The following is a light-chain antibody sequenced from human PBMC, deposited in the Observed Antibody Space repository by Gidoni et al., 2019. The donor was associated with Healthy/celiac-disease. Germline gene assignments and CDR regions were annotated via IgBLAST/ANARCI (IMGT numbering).Light chain of an antibody. CDR1: QSVLYSSNNKNY. V-gene: IGKV4-1*01. Sequence: DIVMTQPPDSLAVSLGERATNTCKSSQSVLYSSNNKNYLAWYQQKPGQPPKLLIYWASTRESGVPDRFSGSGSGTDFTLTISSLQAEDVAVYYCQQYYSTPNTFGGGTKVEIK. CDR2: WAS. CDR3: QQYYSTPNT. J-gene: IGKJ4*01.